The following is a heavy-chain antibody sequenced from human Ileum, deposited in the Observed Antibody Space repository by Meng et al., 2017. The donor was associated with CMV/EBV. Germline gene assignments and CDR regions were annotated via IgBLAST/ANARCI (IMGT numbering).Heavy chain of an antibody. J-gene: IGHJ3*01. CDR3: ARVGGPGESGRNFDAFHF. D-gene: IGHD3-16*01. CDR1: GYTFTGQY. V-gene: IGHV1-2*02. CDR2: INPASGDT. Sequence: ASVKVSCKASGYTFTGQYMNWVRQAPGQGLEWMGWINPASGDTKYAETFQDRVTMTRDTSSSTAYMELRRLSSDDTAVYYCARVGGPGESGRNFDAFHFWGQGTRVTVSS.